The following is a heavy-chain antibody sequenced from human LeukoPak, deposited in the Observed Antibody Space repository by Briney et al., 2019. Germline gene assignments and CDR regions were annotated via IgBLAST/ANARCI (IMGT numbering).Heavy chain of an antibody. Sequence: GASVKVSCKVSGYTLTELSMHWVRQAPGKGLEWMGGFDPEDGETIYAQKFQGRVTMTEDTSTDTAYMELRSLKSDDTAVYYCARHQGELRYYYYAMDVWGQGTRVTVAS. J-gene: IGHJ6*02. V-gene: IGHV1-24*01. D-gene: IGHD1-26*01. CDR2: FDPEDGET. CDR3: ARHQGELRYYYYAMDV. CDR1: GYTLTELS.